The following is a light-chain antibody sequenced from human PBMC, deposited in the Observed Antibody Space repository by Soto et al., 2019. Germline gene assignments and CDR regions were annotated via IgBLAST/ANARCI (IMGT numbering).Light chain of an antibody. V-gene: IGKV2-28*01. Sequence: DIVMTQSPLSLPFTPGEPASISCRSSQSLLHSNGNHYLEWYFQKPGQSPQLLIYLASIRASGVPDRCSGSGSGTDFTLKISRVEAEDVGVYYCMQALHTPRTFGQGTKVEIK. CDR1: QSLLHSNGNHY. J-gene: IGKJ1*01. CDR2: LAS. CDR3: MQALHTPRT.